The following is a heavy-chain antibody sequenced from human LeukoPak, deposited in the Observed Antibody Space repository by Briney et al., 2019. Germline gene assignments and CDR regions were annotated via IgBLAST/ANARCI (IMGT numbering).Heavy chain of an antibody. CDR1: GFTFSSYA. V-gene: IGHV3-64*01. CDR2: ISSNGGST. J-gene: IGHJ4*02. D-gene: IGHD7-27*01. Sequence: GGSLRLSCAASGFTFSSYAMHWVRQAPGKGLEYVSAISSNGGSTYYANSVKGRFTISRDNSKNTLYLQMGSLRAEDMAVYYCARGGVGVPLGYWGQGTLVTVSS. CDR3: ARGGVGVPLGY.